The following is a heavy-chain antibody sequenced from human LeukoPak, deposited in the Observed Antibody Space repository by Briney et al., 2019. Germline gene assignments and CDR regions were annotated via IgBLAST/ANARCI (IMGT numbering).Heavy chain of an antibody. CDR3: ASSYYYDSSGYYPMPLYYYGMDV. J-gene: IGHJ6*02. D-gene: IGHD3-22*01. CDR1: GGSISSYY. Sequence: SETLSLTCTVSGGSISSYYWSWIRQPPGKGLEWIGYIYYSGSTNYNPSLKSRVTISVDTSKNQFSLKLSSVTAADTAVYYCASSYYYDSSGYYPMPLYYYGMDVWGQGTTVTVSS. CDR2: IYYSGST. V-gene: IGHV4-59*08.